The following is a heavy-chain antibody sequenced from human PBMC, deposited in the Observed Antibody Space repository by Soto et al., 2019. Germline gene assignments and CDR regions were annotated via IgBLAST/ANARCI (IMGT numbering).Heavy chain of an antibody. J-gene: IGHJ6*02. CDR1: GGTFSSYA. V-gene: IGHV1-69*12. CDR3: ARAVAGGVYYYYGMDV. D-gene: IGHD6-19*01. CDR2: IIPIFGTA. Sequence: QVQLVQSGAEVKKPGSSVKVSCKASGGTFSSYAINWVRQAPGQGLEWMGGIIPIFGTADYAQKFQGRVTITADESTSTAYMELSSLRSVDTAVYYCARAVAGGVYYYYGMDVWGQGTTVTVSS.